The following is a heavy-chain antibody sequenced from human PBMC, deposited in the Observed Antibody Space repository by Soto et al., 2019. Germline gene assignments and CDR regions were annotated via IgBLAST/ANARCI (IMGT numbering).Heavy chain of an antibody. CDR3: AKDIEGLRWEDDAFDI. J-gene: IGHJ3*02. D-gene: IGHD4-17*01. Sequence: PGGSLRLSCAASGFTFDNYAMDGVRQAPGKGLEWVSGISWNSGSIGYADSVKGRFTISRDNAKNSLYLQMNSLRAEDTALYYCAKDIEGLRWEDDAFDIWGQGTMVTVSS. CDR1: GFTFDNYA. V-gene: IGHV3-9*01. CDR2: ISWNSGSI.